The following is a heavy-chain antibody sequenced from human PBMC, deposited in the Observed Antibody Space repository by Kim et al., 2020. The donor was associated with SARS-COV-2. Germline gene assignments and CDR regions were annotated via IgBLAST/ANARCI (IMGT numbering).Heavy chain of an antibody. V-gene: IGHV3-30*18. CDR2: ISYDGSNK. J-gene: IGHJ4*02. D-gene: IGHD6-13*01. Sequence: GGSLRLSCAASGFTFSSYGMHWARQAPGKGLEWVAVISYDGSNKYYADSVKGRFTISRDNSKNTLYLQMNSLRAEDTAVYYCAKSLQPPMYSTPTGPFDYWGQGTLVTVSS. CDR1: GFTFSSYG. CDR3: AKSLQPPMYSTPTGPFDY.